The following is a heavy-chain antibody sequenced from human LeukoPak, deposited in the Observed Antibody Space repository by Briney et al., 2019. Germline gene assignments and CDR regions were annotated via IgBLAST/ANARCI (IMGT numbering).Heavy chain of an antibody. J-gene: IGHJ4*02. CDR2: IKQDGSEK. CDR1: GFTFSSYA. V-gene: IGHV3-7*03. Sequence: PGGSLRLSCAASGFTFSSYAMSWVRQAPGKGLEWVANIKQDGSEKYYVDSVKGRFTISRDNAKNSLYLQMNSLRAEDTAVYYCARGGSSGYYLGYWGQGTLVTVSS. CDR3: ARGGSSGYYLGY. D-gene: IGHD3-22*01.